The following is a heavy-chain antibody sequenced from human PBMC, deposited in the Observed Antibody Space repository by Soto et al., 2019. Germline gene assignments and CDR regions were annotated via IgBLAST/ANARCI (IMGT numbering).Heavy chain of an antibody. Sequence: SETLSLTCAVYGGSFSGYYWSWIRQPPGKGLEWIGEINHSGSTNYNPSLKSRVTISVDTSKNQFSLKLSSVTAADTAVYYCARFNIQWLVHDYWGQGTLVTVSS. V-gene: IGHV4-34*01. D-gene: IGHD6-19*01. CDR1: GGSFSGYY. CDR2: INHSGST. CDR3: ARFNIQWLVHDY. J-gene: IGHJ4*02.